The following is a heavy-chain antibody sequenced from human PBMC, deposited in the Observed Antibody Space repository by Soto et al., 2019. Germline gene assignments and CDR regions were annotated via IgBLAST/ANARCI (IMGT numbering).Heavy chain of an antibody. CDR1: GGSFSGYY. Sequence: NPSETLSLTCAVYGGSFSGYYWSWIRQPPGKRLEWIGEINHSGSTNYNPSLKSRVTISVDTSKNQFSLKLSSVTAADTAVYYCARVWVAGTSPYYYYGMDVWGQGTTVTVSS. CDR2: INHSGST. CDR3: ARVWVAGTSPYYYYGMDV. V-gene: IGHV4-34*01. J-gene: IGHJ6*02. D-gene: IGHD6-19*01.